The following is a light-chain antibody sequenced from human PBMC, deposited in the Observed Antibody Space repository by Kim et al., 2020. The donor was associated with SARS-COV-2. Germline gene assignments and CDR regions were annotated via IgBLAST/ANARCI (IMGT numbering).Light chain of an antibody. CDR3: RSYGGSNNVL. J-gene: IGLJ2*01. CDR1: SSDVASYNY. V-gene: IGLV2-8*01. CDR2: EVN. Sequence: GQSVTFSCTGTSSDVASYNYVSWYQQHPGKAPKLMIYEVNKRPSGVPDRFSGSKSGNTASLTVSGLQAEDEAYYYCRSYGGSNNVLFGGGTQLTVL.